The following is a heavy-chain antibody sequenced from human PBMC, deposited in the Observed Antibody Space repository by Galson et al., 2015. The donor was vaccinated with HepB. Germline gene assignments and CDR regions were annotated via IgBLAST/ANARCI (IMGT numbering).Heavy chain of an antibody. Sequence: ALKHASAAPEFILCPYWMNCVRPSLGTALEWVANITEDGRGNNGVDSVKVRFTISRDNANNSLSLQMNSLRAEDTAIYYCARVKRGEWYSFYYYGMDVWGQGTTVTVSS. D-gene: IGHD3-10*01. CDR2: ITEDGRGN. V-gene: IGHV3-7*03. CDR1: EFILCPYW. J-gene: IGHJ6*02. CDR3: ARVKRGEWYSFYYYGMDV.